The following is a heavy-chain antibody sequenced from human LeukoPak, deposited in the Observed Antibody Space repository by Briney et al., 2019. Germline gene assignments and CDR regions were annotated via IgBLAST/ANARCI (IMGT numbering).Heavy chain of an antibody. V-gene: IGHV4-39*07. Sequence: KSGGSLRLSCAASGFTVSSNYMSWVRQAPGKGLEWIGSIYSRGSTYYNPSLKSRVIVSSDMSKNQFSLMLNSVTAADTAVYYCARGRRSKPPRGATLRDYYYMDVWGKGTTVTVSS. CDR3: ARGRRSKPPRGATLRDYYYMDV. J-gene: IGHJ6*03. CDR2: IYSRGST. CDR1: GFTVSSNY. D-gene: IGHD1-26*01.